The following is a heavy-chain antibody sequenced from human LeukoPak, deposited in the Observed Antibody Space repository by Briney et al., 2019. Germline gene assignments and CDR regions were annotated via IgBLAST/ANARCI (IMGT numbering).Heavy chain of an antibody. CDR3: AKDREVSRSLEWFFDY. D-gene: IGHD3-3*01. J-gene: IGHJ4*02. V-gene: IGHV3-23*01. Sequence: QPGGSLRLSCAASGFSFSIYAMRWVRQAAGEGLEWVSGMTGRGGGTYYADSVRGGVTISRDNSKHTLYLQMNSLPAEDTAVYSCAKDREVSRSLEWFFDYWGRGTLVTVSS. CDR2: MTGRGGGT. CDR1: GFSFSIYA.